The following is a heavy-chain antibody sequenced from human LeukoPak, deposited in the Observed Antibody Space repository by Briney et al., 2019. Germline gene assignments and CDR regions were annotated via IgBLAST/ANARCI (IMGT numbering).Heavy chain of an antibody. CDR1: GFTFSNYW. J-gene: IGHJ3*02. D-gene: IGHD7-27*01. CDR2: INADGSTT. CDR3: ARAWSGDFDSFGI. Sequence: GGSLRLSCEGSGFTFSNYWMGWVRQAPGKGLVWVSRINADGSTTDYADSVRGRFTISRDNAKNTLYLQMNSLRAEDSAVYYCARAWSGDFDSFGIWGQGTMVTVSS. V-gene: IGHV3-74*01.